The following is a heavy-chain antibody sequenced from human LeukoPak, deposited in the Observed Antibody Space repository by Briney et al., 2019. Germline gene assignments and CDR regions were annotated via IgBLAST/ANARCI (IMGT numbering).Heavy chain of an antibody. V-gene: IGHV4-4*07. CDR3: ARGTGSLFY. CDR1: GGSISSYY. J-gene: IGHJ4*01. Sequence: SETLSLTCTVSGGSISSYYWSWIRQPAGKALEWIGHVFTSGNTNYNPSLKGRVTISIETSKSQFSLNLNSVTAADTAVYYCARGTGSLFYWGHGILVTVSS. CDR2: VFTSGNT. D-gene: IGHD3-10*01.